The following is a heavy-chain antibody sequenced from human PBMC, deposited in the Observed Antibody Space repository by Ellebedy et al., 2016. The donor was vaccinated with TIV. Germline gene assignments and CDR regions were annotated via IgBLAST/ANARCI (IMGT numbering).Heavy chain of an antibody. J-gene: IGHJ6*02. CDR3: ARDLGPWRDYYYYGMDV. D-gene: IGHD3-16*01. V-gene: IGHV3-21*01. Sequence: GESLKISXAASGFTFSSYSMNWVRQAPGKGLEWVSSISSSSSYIYYADSVKGRFTISRDNAKNSLYLQMNSLRAEDTAVYYCARDLGPWRDYYYYGMDVWGQGTTVTVPS. CDR1: GFTFSSYS. CDR2: ISSSSSYI.